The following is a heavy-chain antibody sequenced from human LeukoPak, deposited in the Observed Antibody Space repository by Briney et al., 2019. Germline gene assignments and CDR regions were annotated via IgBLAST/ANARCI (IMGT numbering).Heavy chain of an antibody. CDR2: IYYSGST. D-gene: IGHD3-16*01. CDR1: GVSISSSSYY. V-gene: IGHV4-39*01. CDR3: ARGDTPVLNI. Sequence: PSETLSLTCTVSGVSISSSSYYWGWIRQPPGKGLEWIGSIYYSGSTYYNPSLKSRVTISVDTSKNQFSLKLSSVTAADTAVYYCARGDTPVLNIWGQGTMVTVSS. J-gene: IGHJ3*02.